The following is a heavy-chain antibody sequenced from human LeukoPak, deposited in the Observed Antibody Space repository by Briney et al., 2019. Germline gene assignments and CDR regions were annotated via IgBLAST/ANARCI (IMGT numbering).Heavy chain of an antibody. CDR3: ARGRNYYDSSGYYGEYYFDY. CDR2: INHSGST. D-gene: IGHD3-22*01. V-gene: IGHV4-34*01. Sequence: SETLSLTCAVYGGSFSGYYWSWIRQPPGKGLEWIGEINHSGSTNCNPSLKSRVTISVVTSKNQFSLKLSSVTAADTAVYYCARGRNYYDSSGYYGEYYFDYWGQGTLVTVSS. J-gene: IGHJ4*02. CDR1: GGSFSGYY.